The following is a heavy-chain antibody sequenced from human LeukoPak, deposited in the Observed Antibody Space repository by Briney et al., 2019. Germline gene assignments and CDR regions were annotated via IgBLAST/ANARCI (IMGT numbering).Heavy chain of an antibody. Sequence: GGSLRLSCAASGFTFSSYAMSWVRQAPGKGLEWVSTISGSGGSTYYADSVKGRFTISRDNSKNTLYLQMNSLRAEDTAVYYCAKLSGYYLGYFDYRGQGTLVTVSS. CDR1: GFTFSSYA. D-gene: IGHD3-22*01. CDR2: ISGSGGST. CDR3: AKLSGYYLGYFDY. J-gene: IGHJ4*02. V-gene: IGHV3-23*01.